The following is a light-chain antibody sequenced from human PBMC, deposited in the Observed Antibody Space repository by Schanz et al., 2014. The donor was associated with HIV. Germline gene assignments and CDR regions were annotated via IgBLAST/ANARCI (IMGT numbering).Light chain of an antibody. J-gene: IGLJ3*02. V-gene: IGLV2-8*01. CDR2: EVT. Sequence: QSALTQPPSASGSLGQSVTISCTGTNSDVGGYKYVSWYQQHPDKAPKLMIYEVTKRPSGVPGRFSGSGSGASASLAISGLQSEDEADYYCAAWDDSLSAWVFGGGTKLTVL. CDR3: AAWDDSLSAWV. CDR1: NSDVGGYKY.